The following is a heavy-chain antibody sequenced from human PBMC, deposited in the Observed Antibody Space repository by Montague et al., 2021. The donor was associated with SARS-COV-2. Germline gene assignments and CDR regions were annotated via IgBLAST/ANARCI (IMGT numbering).Heavy chain of an antibody. CDR3: ARHGASNNYEVFDY. CDR1: GGSMNSYY. CDR2: IYYSGSS. D-gene: IGHD4-11*01. Sequence: SETLSLTCTVSGGSMNSYYWSWIRQAPGKGLEWIGWIYYSGSSYYHPSLKSRLTISADTSRSEFYLKLTSVTAADTTVYFCARHGASNNYEVFDYWGQGTLVTVSS. V-gene: IGHV4-59*08. J-gene: IGHJ4*02.